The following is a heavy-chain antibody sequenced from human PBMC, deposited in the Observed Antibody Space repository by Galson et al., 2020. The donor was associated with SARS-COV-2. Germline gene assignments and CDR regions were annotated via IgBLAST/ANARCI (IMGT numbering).Heavy chain of an antibody. J-gene: IGHJ6*02. CDR3: ARSQSSSWAYGMDG. Sequence: GESLKISCQGSGYSFTSYWLGWVRQMPGKGLEWMGIIYPGDSDTRYSPSFQGQVTISADKSISTAYLQWSSLKASDTAMYYCARSQSSSWAYGMDGGGQGTTVTVSS. D-gene: IGHD6-13*01. V-gene: IGHV5-51*01. CDR1: GYSFTSYW. CDR2: IYPGDSDT.